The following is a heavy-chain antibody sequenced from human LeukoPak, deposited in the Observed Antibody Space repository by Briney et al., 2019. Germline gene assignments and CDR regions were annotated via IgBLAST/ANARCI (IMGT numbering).Heavy chain of an antibody. D-gene: IGHD6-19*01. CDR3: ARGPGWGAVAGPSFDY. J-gene: IGHJ4*02. CDR2: ISYDGSNK. CDR1: GFTFSSYA. V-gene: IGHV3-30*04. Sequence: GGSLRLSCATSGFTFSSYAMHWVRQAPGKGLEWVAVISYDGSNKYYADSVKGRFTISRDNSKNTLYLQMNSLRAEDTAVYYCARGPGWGAVAGPSFDYWGQGTLVTVSS.